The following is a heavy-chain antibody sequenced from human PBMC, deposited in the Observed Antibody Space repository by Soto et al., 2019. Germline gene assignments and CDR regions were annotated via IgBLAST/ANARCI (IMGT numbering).Heavy chain of an antibody. Sequence: TSETLSLTCTVSAGSISSNYWNWIRQAPGKGLEWIGLIHHSGSTNYNPSLKSRGTISLDTSKNQLSLKLSSVTAADTAVYYCTIGAGWTTDYWGQGTLVTVSS. V-gene: IGHV4-59*01. D-gene: IGHD6-19*01. CDR2: IHHSGST. CDR3: TIGAGWTTDY. CDR1: AGSISSNY. J-gene: IGHJ4*02.